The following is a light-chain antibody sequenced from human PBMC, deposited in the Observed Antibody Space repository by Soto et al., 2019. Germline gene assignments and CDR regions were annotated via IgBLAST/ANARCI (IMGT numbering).Light chain of an antibody. CDR1: SSDIGVYNY. CDR2: DVS. Sequence: QSALTQPRSVSGSPGQSVTISCTGTSSDIGVYNYVSWYQQHPGKAPKLMIYDVSKRPSGVPDRFSGSKSGNTASLTISCLQAEDESDYYCCSYAGSYTYVFATGTKLTVL. J-gene: IGLJ1*01. V-gene: IGLV2-11*01. CDR3: CSYAGSYTYV.